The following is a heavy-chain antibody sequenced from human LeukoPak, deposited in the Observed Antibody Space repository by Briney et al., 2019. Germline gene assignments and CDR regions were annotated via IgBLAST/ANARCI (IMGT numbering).Heavy chain of an antibody. CDR2: INHSGST. D-gene: IGHD2-15*01. Sequence: PSETLSLTCAVYGGSFSGYYWSWLSQPPGKGLEWIGEINHSGSTNYNPSLKSRVTISVDTSKNQFSLKLSSVTAADTAVYYCARGVVPGAFDIWGQGTMVSVSS. CDR1: GGSFSGYY. J-gene: IGHJ3*02. CDR3: ARGVVPGAFDI. V-gene: IGHV4-34*01.